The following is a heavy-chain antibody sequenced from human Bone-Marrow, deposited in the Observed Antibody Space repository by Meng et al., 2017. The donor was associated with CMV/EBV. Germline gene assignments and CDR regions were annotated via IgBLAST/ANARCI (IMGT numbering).Heavy chain of an antibody. J-gene: IGHJ4*02. CDR3: ARSVVGAITGFDY. CDR1: GYTFTSYG. CDR2: ISAYNGNT. V-gene: IGHV1-18*01. D-gene: IGHD1-26*01. Sequence: APGYTFTSYGISCMRQAPGQGLAWMGWISAYNGNTNYAQKLQGRVTMTTDTSTSTAYMELRSLRSDATAVYYCARSVVGAITGFDYWGQGTLVTVSS.